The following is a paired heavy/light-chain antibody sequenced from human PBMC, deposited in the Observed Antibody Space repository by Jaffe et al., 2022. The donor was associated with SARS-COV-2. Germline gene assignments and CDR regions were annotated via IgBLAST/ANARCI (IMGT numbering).Heavy chain of an antibody. J-gene: IGHJ4*02. D-gene: IGHD3-22*01. V-gene: IGHV3-53*01. CDR1: GFSVSSYY. CDR3: ARDPDNHDSSGYFEE. Sequence: EVHLVESGGGLVQPGGSLRLSCAASGFSVSSYYMTWVRQAPGKGLEWVSTLYSAGTTFYADSVKGRFIISRDSSKNTLYLQMSSLRVDDTAVYFCARDPDNHDSSGYFEEWGQGTLVTVSS. CDR2: LYSAGTT.
Light chain of an antibody. CDR2: DDS. Sequence: SYVLTQPPSVSVAPGQTARITCGGTNIGSKSVHWYQQKPGQAPILVVYDDSARPSGIPERFSGYNSGKTATLTITRVDAGDEADFYCQVWDGGSGLVVFGGGTKLTVL. J-gene: IGLJ2*01. V-gene: IGLV3-21*02. CDR3: QVWDGGSGLVV. CDR1: NIGSKS.